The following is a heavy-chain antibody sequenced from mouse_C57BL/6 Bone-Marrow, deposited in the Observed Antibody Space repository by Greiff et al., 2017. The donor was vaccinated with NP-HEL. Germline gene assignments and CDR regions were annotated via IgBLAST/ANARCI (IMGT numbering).Heavy chain of an antibody. CDR3: TRRGLPLYLDY. CDR2: IDPETGGT. Sequence: QVQLQQSGAELVRPGASVTLSCKASGYTFTDYEMHWVKQTPVHGLEWIGAIDPETGGTAYNQKFKGKAILTADKSSSTAYMELRSLTSEDSAVYYCTRRGLPLYLDYWGQGTSVTVSS. V-gene: IGHV1-15*01. J-gene: IGHJ4*01. D-gene: IGHD2-4*01. CDR1: GYTFTDYE.